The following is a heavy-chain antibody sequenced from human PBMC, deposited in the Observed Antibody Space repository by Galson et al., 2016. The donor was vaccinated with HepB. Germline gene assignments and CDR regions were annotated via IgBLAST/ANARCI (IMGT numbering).Heavy chain of an antibody. CDR3: ARMAYYDILTGYDY. CDR1: GFSLSTSGMS. V-gene: IGHV2-70*01. D-gene: IGHD3-9*01. J-gene: IGHJ4*02. Sequence: PALVKPTQTLTLTCTFSGFSLSTSGMSVSWIRQPPGKALEWLALIDWGDDKYYSTSLKTRLAISKDTSKNQVVLTMTNMDPVVTATYYCARMAYYDILTGYDYWGQGTLVTVSS. CDR2: IDWGDDK.